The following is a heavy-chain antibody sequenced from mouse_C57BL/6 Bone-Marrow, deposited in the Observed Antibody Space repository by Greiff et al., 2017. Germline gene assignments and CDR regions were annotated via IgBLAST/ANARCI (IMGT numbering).Heavy chain of an antibody. CDR1: GYTFTEYT. J-gene: IGHJ1*03. V-gene: IGHV1-62-2*01. Sequence: VQLQQSGAELVKPGASVKLSCKASGYTFTEYTIHWVKQRSGQGLEWIGWFYPGSGSIKYNEKFKDKATLTAAKSSSTVYMGLSRLTTEDSAFYFGERHEDMTTVVAKGDFDVWGTGTTVTVSS. CDR2: FYPGSGSI. D-gene: IGHD1-1*01. CDR3: ERHEDMTTVVAKGDFDV.